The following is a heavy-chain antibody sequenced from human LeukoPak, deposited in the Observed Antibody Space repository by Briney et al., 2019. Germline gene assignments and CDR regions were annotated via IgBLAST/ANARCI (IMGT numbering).Heavy chain of an antibody. CDR1: GGSISSGGYY. CDR3: ARGPDDYGDYHSSLYFDY. CDR2: IYYSGST. D-gene: IGHD4-17*01. Sequence: PSETLSPTCTVSGGSISSGGYYWSWIRQHPGKGLEWIGYIYYSGSTYYNPSLKSRVTISVDTSKNQFSLKLSSVTAADTAVYYCARGPDDYGDYHSSLYFDYWGQGTLVTVSS. J-gene: IGHJ4*02. V-gene: IGHV4-31*03.